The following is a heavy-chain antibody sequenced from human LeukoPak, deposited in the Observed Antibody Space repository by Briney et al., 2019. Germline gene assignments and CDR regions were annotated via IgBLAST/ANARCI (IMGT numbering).Heavy chain of an antibody. J-gene: IGHJ4*02. CDR2: IRSKANNYAI. V-gene: IGHV3-73*01. D-gene: IGHD6-19*01. CDR3: TRGRTVAGIEVWELDY. Sequence: GGSLRLSCAASGFTFSESGMHWVRQSSGKGLEWVARIRSKANNYAIEYAASVKGRFTISRDDSKNTAYLQMSSLKIEDTAVYYCTRGRTVAGIEVWELDYWGQGTLVTVSS. CDR1: GFTFSESG.